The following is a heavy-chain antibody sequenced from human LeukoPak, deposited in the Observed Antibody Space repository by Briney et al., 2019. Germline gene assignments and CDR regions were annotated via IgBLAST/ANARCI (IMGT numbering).Heavy chain of an antibody. J-gene: IGHJ4*02. Sequence: PGGSLRLSCAASGFTFSSYGMHWVRQAPGKGLEWVAVISYDGSNKYYADSVKGRFTISRDNSKNTLYLQMNSLRAEDTAVYYCTAAAGTLVDPYWGQGTLVTVSS. CDR3: TAAAGTLVDPY. CDR1: GFTFSSYG. CDR2: ISYDGSNK. V-gene: IGHV3-30*03. D-gene: IGHD6-13*01.